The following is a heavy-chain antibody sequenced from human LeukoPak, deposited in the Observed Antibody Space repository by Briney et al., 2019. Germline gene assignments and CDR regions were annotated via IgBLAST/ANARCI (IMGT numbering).Heavy chain of an antibody. Sequence: GESLKITCAASEFTFTTYDMHWVGQAPGKGREWVAFIYYDGSNIYYADYVKGRFTISRNISKNTLYLQMDSLRGEDTAIYYCARDWKTNSFDYWGQGTLVTVSS. CDR3: ARDWKTNSFDY. CDR1: EFTFTTYD. CDR2: IYYDGSNI. D-gene: IGHD1-1*01. V-gene: IGHV3-33*01. J-gene: IGHJ4*02.